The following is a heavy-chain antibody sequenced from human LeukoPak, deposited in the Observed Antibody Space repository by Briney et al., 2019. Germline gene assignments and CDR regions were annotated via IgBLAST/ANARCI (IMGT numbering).Heavy chain of an antibody. J-gene: IGHJ4*02. CDR1: GFTFSDVY. Sequence: GGSLRLSCAASGFTFSDVYMSWIRQAPGKGLEWVSYISSSGSSTKYADSVKGRFTISRDNAKNSLYLQMNSPRVEDTAVYYCARDRGRMAGEYFDYWGQGTLVTVSS. D-gene: IGHD6-19*01. V-gene: IGHV3-11*06. CDR3: ARDRGRMAGEYFDY. CDR2: ISSSGSST.